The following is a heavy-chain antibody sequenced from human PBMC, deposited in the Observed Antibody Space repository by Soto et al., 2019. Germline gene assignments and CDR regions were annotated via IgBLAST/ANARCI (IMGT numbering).Heavy chain of an antibody. Sequence: WASVKVSCKVSGYTFTSYYMHWVRQAPGQGLEWMGIINPSGGSTSYAQKFQGRVTMTRDTSTSTVYMELSSLRSEDTAVYYCARTGILWFGEVSRYYYYGMDVWGQGTTVTVSS. CDR1: GYTFTSYY. J-gene: IGHJ6*02. V-gene: IGHV1-46*01. CDR2: INPSGGST. CDR3: ARTGILWFGEVSRYYYYGMDV. D-gene: IGHD3-10*01.